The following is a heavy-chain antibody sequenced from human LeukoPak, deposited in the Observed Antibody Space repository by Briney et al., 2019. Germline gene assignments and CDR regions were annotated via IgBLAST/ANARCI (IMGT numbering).Heavy chain of an antibody. D-gene: IGHD1-26*01. Sequence: ASVKVSCEASGYTFTSYGISWVRQAPGQGLEWMGWISAYNGNTNYAQKLQGRVTMTTDTSTSTAYMELRSLRSDDTAVYYCARGEPSRVGARMPFDYWGQGTLVTVSS. J-gene: IGHJ4*02. CDR3: ARGEPSRVGARMPFDY. CDR2: ISAYNGNT. CDR1: GYTFTSYG. V-gene: IGHV1-18*01.